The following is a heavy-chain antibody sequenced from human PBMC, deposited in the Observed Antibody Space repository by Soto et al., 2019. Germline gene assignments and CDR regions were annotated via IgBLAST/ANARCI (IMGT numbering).Heavy chain of an antibody. CDR2: VHHSVTT. J-gene: IGHJ1*01. D-gene: IGHD6-13*01. CDR3: ARDTSSTSLCAEYFQF. V-gene: IGHV4-30-2*03. Sequence: SETLSLTCAVSGDSIISGGYSWTWIRQPSGKGLEWIGSVHHSVTTYYNPSLKGRVTISMDTSKNQFSLRLTSVTAADTAVYYCARDTSSTSLCAEYFQFWGQGTQVTVSS. CDR1: GDSIISGGYS.